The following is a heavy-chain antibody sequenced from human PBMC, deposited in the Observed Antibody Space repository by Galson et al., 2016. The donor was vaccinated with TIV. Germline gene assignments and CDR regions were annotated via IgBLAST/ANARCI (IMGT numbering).Heavy chain of an antibody. Sequence: SVKVSCKASGYTFTNYGISWVRRAPGQGLEWMGWISGHTGNTDYARKFQGRLLMTTDTSTGTAFMELRSLTSDDTAVYYCARDRGSMTMILVVDYFYGMVVWGQGTTVTVFS. D-gene: IGHD3-22*01. CDR1: GYTFTNYG. V-gene: IGHV1-18*01. CDR3: ARDRGSMTMILVVDYFYGMVV. J-gene: IGHJ6*02. CDR2: ISGHTGNT.